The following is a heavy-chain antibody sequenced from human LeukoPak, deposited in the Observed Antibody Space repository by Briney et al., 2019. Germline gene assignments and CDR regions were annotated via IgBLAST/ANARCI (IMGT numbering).Heavy chain of an antibody. CDR2: IYHSGST. CDR1: GGSISSGGYY. D-gene: IGHD4-17*01. CDR3: ARLHYGDYYYYGMDV. Sequence: SQTLSLTCTVSGGSISSGGYYWSWIRQPPGKGLEWIGYIYHSGSTYYNPSLKSRVTISVDTSKNQFSLKLSSVTAADTAVYYCARLHYGDYYYYGMDVWGQGTTVTVSS. V-gene: IGHV4-30-2*01. J-gene: IGHJ6*02.